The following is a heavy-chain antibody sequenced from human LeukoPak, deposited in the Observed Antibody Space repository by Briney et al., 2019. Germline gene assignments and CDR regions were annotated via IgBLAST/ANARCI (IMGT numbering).Heavy chain of an antibody. D-gene: IGHD1-26*01. V-gene: IGHV3-23*01. CDR2: LSGSCDST. CDR3: AKDANSGSYFFYLDY. J-gene: IGHJ4*02. Sequence: GGSLRLSCAASGFIFSNYAMTWVRQAPGKGLEWVSALSGSCDSTYYADSVKCRFTSSRDNSKNTVYLQMNSLRAEDTATYYCAKDANSGSYFFYLDYWGQGTLVTVSS. CDR1: GFIFSNYA.